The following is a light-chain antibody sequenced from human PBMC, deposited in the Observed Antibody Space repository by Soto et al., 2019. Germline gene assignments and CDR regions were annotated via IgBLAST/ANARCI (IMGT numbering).Light chain of an antibody. CDR3: SSYSHSPPSYV. V-gene: IGLV2-14*03. J-gene: IGLJ1*01. CDR1: SVDVGDYNS. Sequence: LTQPASGFGSPVQSITISCPGSSVDVGDYNSVSWYQQHPGKAPKVMIYHVTIRASGVSNRFSGSKSGNTASLTISGLQAEDEADYYCSSYSHSPPSYVFGTGT. CDR2: HVT.